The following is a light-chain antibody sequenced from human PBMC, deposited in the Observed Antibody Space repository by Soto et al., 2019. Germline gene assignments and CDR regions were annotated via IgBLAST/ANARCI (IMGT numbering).Light chain of an antibody. Sequence: EIVMTQSPATLSVSPGERVTLSCRASESVGSNLAWYQQKPGQAPRLLIYGTSTRATGVPARFSGSGSGTEFTLTISSLQSEDFAVYYCQQYNDWPLTFGGGTKVKIK. CDR2: GTS. J-gene: IGKJ4*01. CDR3: QQYNDWPLT. CDR1: ESVGSN. V-gene: IGKV3-15*01.